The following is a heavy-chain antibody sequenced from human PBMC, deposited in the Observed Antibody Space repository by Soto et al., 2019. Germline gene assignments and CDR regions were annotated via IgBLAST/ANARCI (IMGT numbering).Heavy chain of an antibody. CDR2: FDPEDGET. V-gene: IGHV1-24*01. D-gene: IGHD3-22*01. CDR3: ASSAYDSSGYTN. Sequence: ASVKVSCKVSGYTLTELSMHWVRQAPGKGLEWMGGFDPEDGETIYAQKFQGRVTMTEDTSTDTAYMELSSLRSEDTAVYYCASSAYDSSGYTNWGQGTLVTVSS. J-gene: IGHJ4*02. CDR1: GYTLTELS.